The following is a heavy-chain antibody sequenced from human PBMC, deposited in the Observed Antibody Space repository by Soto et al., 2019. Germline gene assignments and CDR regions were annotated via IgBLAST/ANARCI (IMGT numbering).Heavy chain of an antibody. J-gene: IGHJ6*03. Sequence: PSETLSLTCTVSGGSISSYYWSWIRQPPGKGLEWIGYIYYSGSTNYNPSLKSRVTISVDTSKNQFSLKLSSVTAADTAVYYCARARVVPAAMWDYYYMDVWGKGTTVTVSS. CDR2: IYYSGST. D-gene: IGHD2-2*01. CDR1: GGSISSYY. V-gene: IGHV4-59*01. CDR3: ARARVVPAAMWDYYYMDV.